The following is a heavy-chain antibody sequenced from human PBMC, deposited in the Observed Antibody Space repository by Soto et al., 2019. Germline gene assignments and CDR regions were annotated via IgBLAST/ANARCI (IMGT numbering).Heavy chain of an antibody. J-gene: IGHJ5*02. Sequence: VQLVQSWAEVKKPGASVKVSCKASGYTFTSYDINWVRQATGQGLEWMGWMNPNSGNTGYAQKFQGRVTMTRNTSISTAYMELSSLRSEDTAVSYCARERGLGSYYTPWFDPWGQGTLVTVSS. V-gene: IGHV1-8*01. CDR3: ARERGLGSYYTPWFDP. D-gene: IGHD3-10*01. CDR2: MNPNSGNT. CDR1: GYTFTSYD.